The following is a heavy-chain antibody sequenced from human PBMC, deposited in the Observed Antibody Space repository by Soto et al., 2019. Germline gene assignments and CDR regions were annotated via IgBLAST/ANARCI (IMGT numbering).Heavy chain of an antibody. CDR2: ISDSGGST. D-gene: IGHD3-10*01. CDR3: ARVDDYYGSGSFDY. V-gene: IGHV3-23*01. CDR1: GFTFSSYA. Sequence: LSCAASGFTFSSYAMTWVRQAPGKGLEWVSGISDSGGSTYYADSVKGRFTISRDNSKNTLYLQMNSLRAEDTAVYYCARVDDYYGSGSFDYWGQGTLVTVSS. J-gene: IGHJ4*02.